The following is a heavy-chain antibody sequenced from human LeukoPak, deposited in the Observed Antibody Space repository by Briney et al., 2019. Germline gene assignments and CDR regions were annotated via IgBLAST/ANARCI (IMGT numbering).Heavy chain of an antibody. CDR3: ARSWYSATHGAFDI. D-gene: IGHD2-21*01. J-gene: IGHJ3*02. Sequence: GGSLRLSCAASGFTFSSYGMSWVRQAPGKGLEWVSYISSSGSTIYYADSVKGRFTISRDNAKNSLYLQMNSLRAEDTAVYYCARSWYSATHGAFDIWGQGTMVTVSS. CDR2: ISSSGSTI. V-gene: IGHV3-48*04. CDR1: GFTFSSYG.